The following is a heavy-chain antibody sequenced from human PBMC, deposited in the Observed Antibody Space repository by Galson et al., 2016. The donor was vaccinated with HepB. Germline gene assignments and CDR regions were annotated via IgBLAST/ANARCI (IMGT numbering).Heavy chain of an antibody. J-gene: IGHJ4*02. Sequence: CAISGDSVSSNSAAWTWIRQSPSRGLEWLGRTYYRYKWYNDYAVSVKSRININPDTSKNQFSLQLNSVLPEDTAMYYCARGTRDSGPKWWGLGTPATVSS. CDR3: ARGTRDSGPKW. CDR2: TYYRYKWYN. V-gene: IGHV6-1*01. CDR1: GDSVSSNSAA. D-gene: IGHD1-26*01.